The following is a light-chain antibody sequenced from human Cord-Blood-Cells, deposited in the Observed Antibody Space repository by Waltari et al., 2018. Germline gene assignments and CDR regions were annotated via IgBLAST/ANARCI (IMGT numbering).Light chain of an antibody. CDR3: QQSYSTQYS. Sequence: DIQMTQSPSSLSASVGDRVTITCRASQSISSYLNWYQQKPGKAPKLLLYAASSLQSGVPSRFSGSGSGTDFTLTISSLQPEDFATYDCQQSYSTQYSFGQGTKREIK. CDR2: AAS. J-gene: IGKJ2*03. V-gene: IGKV1-39*01. CDR1: QSISSY.